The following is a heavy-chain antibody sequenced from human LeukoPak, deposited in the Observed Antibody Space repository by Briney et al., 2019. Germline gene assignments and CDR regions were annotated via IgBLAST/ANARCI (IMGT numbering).Heavy chain of an antibody. CDR2: INPNSGGT. CDR1: GYTFTGYY. Sequence: ASVKVSCKASGYTFTGYYMHWVRQAPGQGLEWMGWINPNSGGTNYAQKFQGRVTMTRDTSISTAYMELSRLRSDDTAVYYCARVGVVTIRRAYYFDYWGQGTLVTVSS. J-gene: IGHJ4*02. D-gene: IGHD3-3*01. V-gene: IGHV1-2*02. CDR3: ARVGVVTIRRAYYFDY.